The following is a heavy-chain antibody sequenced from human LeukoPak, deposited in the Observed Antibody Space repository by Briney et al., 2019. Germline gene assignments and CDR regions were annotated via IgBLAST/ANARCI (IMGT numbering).Heavy chain of an antibody. D-gene: IGHD2-15*01. CDR1: GFTFSSYG. Sequence: QTGGSLRLSCAASGFTFSSYGMSWVRQAPGKGLEWVSAISGSGGSTYYADSVKGRFTISRDNSKNTLYLQMNSLRAEDTAVYYCAKMALPDYYYYYMDVWGKGTTVTISS. CDR3: AKMALPDYYYYYMDV. J-gene: IGHJ6*03. CDR2: ISGSGGST. V-gene: IGHV3-23*01.